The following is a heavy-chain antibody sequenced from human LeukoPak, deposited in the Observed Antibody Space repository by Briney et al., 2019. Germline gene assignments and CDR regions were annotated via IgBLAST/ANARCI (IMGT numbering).Heavy chain of an antibody. V-gene: IGHV3-23*01. J-gene: IGHJ3*01. Sequence: QPGGSLRLSCAASGFTFSTYAMSWVRQAPGKGLEWVSVISGSDGSTYYVESVKGRFTISRDNSKNTVYLHMNSLRVEDTAVYYCAKDWRIAAAGTPSDAFDVWGHGTMVTVSS. CDR2: ISGSDGST. CDR1: GFTFSTYA. D-gene: IGHD6-13*01. CDR3: AKDWRIAAAGTPSDAFDV.